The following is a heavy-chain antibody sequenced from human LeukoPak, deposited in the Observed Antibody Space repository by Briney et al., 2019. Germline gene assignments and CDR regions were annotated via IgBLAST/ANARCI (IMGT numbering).Heavy chain of an antibody. Sequence: PGGSLRLSCVASGFTFTGYAMSWLRQAPGKGLEWVSSISGSGGSTYYADSVKGRFTISRDSPKNTLYLQMNSLRAEDTAVYYCAKREFDSSDFDYWGQGTLVTVSS. J-gene: IGHJ4*02. CDR1: GFTFTGYA. V-gene: IGHV3-23*01. CDR2: ISGSGGST. CDR3: AKREFDSSDFDY. D-gene: IGHD3-10*01.